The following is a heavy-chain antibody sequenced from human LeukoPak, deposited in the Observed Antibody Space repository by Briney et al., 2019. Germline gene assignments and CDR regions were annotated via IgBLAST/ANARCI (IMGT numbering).Heavy chain of an antibody. J-gene: IGHJ4*02. Sequence: PSETLSLTCTVSGGSISSSSYYWGWIRQPPGKGLEWIGSIDYSGSTYYNPSLKSRVTISVDTSKNQFSLKLSSVTAADTAVYYCARYASGSYFDYSGQGTLVTVSS. D-gene: IGHD1-26*01. V-gene: IGHV4-39*01. CDR1: GGSISSSSYY. CDR2: IDYSGST. CDR3: ARYASGSYFDY.